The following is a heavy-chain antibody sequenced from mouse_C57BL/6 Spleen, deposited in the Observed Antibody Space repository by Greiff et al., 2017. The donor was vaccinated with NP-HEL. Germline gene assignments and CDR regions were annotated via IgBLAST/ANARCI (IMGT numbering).Heavy chain of an antibody. CDR3: ASPITTVVAPYAMDY. J-gene: IGHJ4*01. CDR2: IYPGDGDT. Sequence: VQLQQSGPELVKPGASVKISCTASGYAFSSSWMNWVKQRPGKGLEWIGRIYPGDGDTNYNGKFKGKATLTADKSSSTAYMQLSSLTSEDSAVYFCASPITTVVAPYAMDYWGQGTSVTVSS. CDR1: GYAFSSSW. V-gene: IGHV1-82*01. D-gene: IGHD1-1*01.